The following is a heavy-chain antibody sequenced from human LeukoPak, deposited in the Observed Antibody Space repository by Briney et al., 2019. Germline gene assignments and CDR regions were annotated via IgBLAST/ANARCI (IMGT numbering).Heavy chain of an antibody. CDR1: GYSISSGYY. CDR3: ATERDYFDRTTYSFPLDY. D-gene: IGHD3-22*01. CDR2: IYYSGST. J-gene: IGHJ4*02. V-gene: IGHV4-38-2*02. Sequence: SETLSLTCTVSGYSISSGYYWGWIRQPPGKGLEWIGYIYYSGSTNYNPSLKSRVIISVDTSKNQVSLKLSSVTAADTAVYYCATERDYFDRTTYSFPLDYWGQGTLVTVSS.